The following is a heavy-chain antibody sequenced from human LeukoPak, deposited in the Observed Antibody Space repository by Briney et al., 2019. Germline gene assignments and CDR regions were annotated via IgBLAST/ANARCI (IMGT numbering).Heavy chain of an antibody. J-gene: IGHJ4*02. Sequence: GGSLRLSCAASGFTFSNYGMTWVRQAPGKGLEWVSGISGSGGSTYDADSVKGRFTISRDNSKNTVYLQMNSLRPEDTAVYYCAKWSGYGDCWGQGTLVTVSS. V-gene: IGHV3-23*01. CDR2: ISGSGGST. CDR3: AKWSGYGDC. D-gene: IGHD5-12*01. CDR1: GFTFSNYG.